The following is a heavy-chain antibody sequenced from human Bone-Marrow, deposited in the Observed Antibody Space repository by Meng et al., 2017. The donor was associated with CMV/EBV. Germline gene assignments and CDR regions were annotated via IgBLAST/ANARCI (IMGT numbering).Heavy chain of an antibody. CDR3: VLEVGFDN. CDR1: GDSFSRYA. Sequence: SVKVSCKASGDSFSRYAVSWVRQAPGQGLEWMGGIIPILDIENYAQKFQGRVTITADKSTNTAYMELSSLTSEDTAVYFFVLEVGFDNWGQGTLFTVSS. V-gene: IGHV1-69*10. CDR2: IIPILDIE. J-gene: IGHJ4*02.